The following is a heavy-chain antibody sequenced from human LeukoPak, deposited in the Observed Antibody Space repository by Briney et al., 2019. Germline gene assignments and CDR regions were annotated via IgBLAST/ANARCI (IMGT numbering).Heavy chain of an antibody. CDR2: IYYSGGT. CDR3: AKGHGSGTFYRGLFDP. V-gene: IGHV4-59*01. CDR1: GASFGTNY. J-gene: IGHJ5*02. Sequence: SETLSLTCSVSGASFGTNYWSWIRQAPGKGLEWIGYIYYSGGTNDNPSLKGRVTISADTSKNQFSLNLRSVTAADTAVYYCAKGHGSGTFYRGLFDPWGQGIPVTVSS. D-gene: IGHD3-10*01.